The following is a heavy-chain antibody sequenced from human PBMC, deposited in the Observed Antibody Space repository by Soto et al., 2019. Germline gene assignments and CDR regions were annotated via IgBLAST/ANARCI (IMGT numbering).Heavy chain of an antibody. CDR3: AKDSEYYYGSGSYYNDY. Sequence: GSLRLSCAASGITIRNYPMSWVRQAPGKGLDWVSGISGSGDRTYYADSAKGRFTISKDFSKNSLSLQLDSLRAEDTAVYYCAKDSEYYYGSGSYYNDYWGQGTLVTVSS. CDR2: ISGSGDRT. D-gene: IGHD3-10*01. J-gene: IGHJ4*02. CDR1: GITIRNYP. V-gene: IGHV3-23*01.